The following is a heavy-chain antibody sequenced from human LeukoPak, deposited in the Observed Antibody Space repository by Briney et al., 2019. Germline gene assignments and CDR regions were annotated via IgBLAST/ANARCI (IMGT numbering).Heavy chain of an antibody. V-gene: IGHV4-31*03. D-gene: IGHD3-22*01. CDR1: GGSISSGGYY. CDR3: ARDTKHYDSSGYSFDY. CDR2: IYYSGST. J-gene: IGHJ4*02. Sequence: SETLSLTCSVSGGSISSGGYYWSWIRQHPGKGLEWIGYIYYSGSTYYNPSLKSRVTISVDTSKNQFSLKLSSVTAADTAVYYCARDTKHYDSSGYSFDYWGQGTLVTVSS.